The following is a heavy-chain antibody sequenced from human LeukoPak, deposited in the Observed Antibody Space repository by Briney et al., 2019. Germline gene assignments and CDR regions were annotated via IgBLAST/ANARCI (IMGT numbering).Heavy chain of an antibody. CDR1: RLTFSRYI. D-gene: IGHD5-24*01. Sequence: GGALRLSCVASRLTFSRYIMHWLRQAPGKGLEWVSSISSSSSYLYYAASVQGRFTISRDNAKNSLYLQINSLSAEGTARDYCAIVSDGYNRYKSAFDIWGQGTMVTASS. J-gene: IGHJ3*02. CDR3: AIVSDGYNRYKSAFDI. CDR2: ISSSSSYL. V-gene: IGHV3-21*01.